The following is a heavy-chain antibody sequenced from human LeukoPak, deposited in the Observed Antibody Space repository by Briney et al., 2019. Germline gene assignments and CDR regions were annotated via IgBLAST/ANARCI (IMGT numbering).Heavy chain of an antibody. CDR3: ARDPNY. CDR2: IHSGGTT. Sequence: GGSLRLSCAASGFSVSKNYLTWVRQAPGKGLEWVSVIHSGGTTYYADSVKGRFTISRDNSQNTLYLQMDSLRAEDTAVYYCARDPNYWGQGTLVTVSS. J-gene: IGHJ4*02. V-gene: IGHV3-66*01. CDR1: GFSVSKNY.